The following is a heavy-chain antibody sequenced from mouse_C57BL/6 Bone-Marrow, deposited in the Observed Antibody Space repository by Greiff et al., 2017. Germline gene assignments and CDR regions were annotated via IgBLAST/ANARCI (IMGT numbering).Heavy chain of an antibody. J-gene: IGHJ2*01. CDR2: IYPGSGST. V-gene: IGHV1-55*01. D-gene: IGHD2-3*01. CDR3: ARGDDGYRLYYFDY. Sequence: VQLQESGAELVKPGASVKMSCKASGYTFTSYWITWVKQRPGQGLEWIGDIYPGSGSTNYNEKFKSKATLTVDTSSSTAYMQLSSLTSEDSAVYYCARGDDGYRLYYFDYWGQGTTLTVSS. CDR1: GYTFTSYW.